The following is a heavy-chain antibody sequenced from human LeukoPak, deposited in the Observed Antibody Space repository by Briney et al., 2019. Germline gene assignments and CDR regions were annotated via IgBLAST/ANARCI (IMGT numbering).Heavy chain of an antibody. CDR1: GGSISSYY. CDR3: ARGGQLEGGASYYYYYMDV. J-gene: IGHJ6*03. D-gene: IGHD2-2*01. CDR2: IYYSGST. Sequence: PSETLSLTCTVSGGSISSYYWTWIRQPPGKGLEWIGYIYYSGSTNYNPPLKSRVTISADTSKNQVSLKLRSVTAADTAVYYCARGGQLEGGASYYYYYMDVWGKGTTVTVSS. V-gene: IGHV4-59*01.